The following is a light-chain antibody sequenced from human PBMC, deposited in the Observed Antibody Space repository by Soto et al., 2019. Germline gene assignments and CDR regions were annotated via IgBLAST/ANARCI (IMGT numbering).Light chain of an antibody. J-gene: IGKJ1*01. CDR1: QSISNL. Sequence: DILMTQSPSSLSSSVGDRVTITCRASQSISNLLDWYQQKPGKVPKVLIYAASTLQSAVPSRFTGSGSGTDFTLTISSLQPEDVAAYYCQKYNGAPWTFGQGTKVEIK. V-gene: IGKV1-27*01. CDR2: AAS. CDR3: QKYNGAPWT.